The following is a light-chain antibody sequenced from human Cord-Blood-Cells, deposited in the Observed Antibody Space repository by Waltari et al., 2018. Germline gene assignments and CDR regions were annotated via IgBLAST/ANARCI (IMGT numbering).Light chain of an antibody. Sequence: EIVLTQSPATLSLSPGERATLSCRASQRVSSYLARYQQKPGQAPRLLIHDASNRATGIPARFSGSGSGTDFTLTISSLEPEDFAVYYCQQRSNWPHTFGQGTKLEIK. CDR2: DAS. CDR1: QRVSSY. V-gene: IGKV3-11*01. J-gene: IGKJ2*01. CDR3: QQRSNWPHT.